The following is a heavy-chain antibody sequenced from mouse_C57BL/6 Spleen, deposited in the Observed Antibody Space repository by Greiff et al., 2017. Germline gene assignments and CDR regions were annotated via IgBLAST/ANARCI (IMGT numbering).Heavy chain of an antibody. V-gene: IGHV3-1*01. CDR2: ISYSGST. J-gene: IGHJ3*01. Sequence: EVQRVESGPGMVKPSQSLSLTCTATGYSITSGYDWHWIRHFPGNKLEWMGYISYSGSTNYNASLKSRISITHDTSKNHFFLKLNSVTSEDTAIYYCARGDGWFAYWGQGTLVTVSA. CDR1: GYSITSGYD. CDR3: ARGDGWFAY.